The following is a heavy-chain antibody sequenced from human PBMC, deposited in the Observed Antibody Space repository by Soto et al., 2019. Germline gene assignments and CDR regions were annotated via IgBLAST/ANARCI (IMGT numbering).Heavy chain of an antibody. Sequence: SETLSLTCTVSGGSISSYYWIWIRQPPGKGLEWIAYIYYTGSTNYNPSLKSRVTLSADTSKNQFSLKLISVTAADTAMYYCARVDSSGSYFDYWGQGTLVTVSS. CDR1: GGSISSYY. CDR2: IYYTGST. V-gene: IGHV4-59*01. CDR3: ARVDSSGSYFDY. J-gene: IGHJ4*02. D-gene: IGHD3-22*01.